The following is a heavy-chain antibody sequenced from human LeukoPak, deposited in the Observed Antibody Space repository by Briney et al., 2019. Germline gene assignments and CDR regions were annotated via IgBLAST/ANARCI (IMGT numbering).Heavy chain of an antibody. CDR3: AKGTTKGGSGSSSFDY. CDR2: ITGSGGST. Sequence: GGSLRLSCAASGFTFSSYAMSWVRQAPGKGLEWVSAITGSGGSTYYADSVKGRFTISRDNSKNTLYLRMNSLRADDTAVYYCAKGTTKGGSGSSSFDYWGQGTLVTVSS. D-gene: IGHD3-10*01. J-gene: IGHJ4*02. CDR1: GFTFSSYA. V-gene: IGHV3-23*01.